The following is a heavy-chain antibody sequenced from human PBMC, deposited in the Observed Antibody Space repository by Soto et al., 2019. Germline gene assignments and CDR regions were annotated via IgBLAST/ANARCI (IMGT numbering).Heavy chain of an antibody. D-gene: IGHD2-15*01. CDR1: GGSFSGYY. Sequence: SDTLSLTCAVYGGSFSGYYWSRIRQPPGKGLEWIGEINHSGSTNYNPSLKSRVTISVDTSKNQFSLKLSSVTAADTAVYYCARHTPAISISDHWGQGTLVTVSS. J-gene: IGHJ4*02. CDR2: INHSGST. V-gene: IGHV4-34*01. CDR3: ARHTPAISISDH.